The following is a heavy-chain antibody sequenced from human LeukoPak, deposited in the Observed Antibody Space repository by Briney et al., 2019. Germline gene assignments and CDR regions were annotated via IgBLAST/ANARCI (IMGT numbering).Heavy chain of an antibody. J-gene: IGHJ4*02. CDR2: ISAYNGNT. CDR3: ARAGSYYDSSGYYSLFDY. Sequence: ASVKVSCKASGYTFTSYGISWVRQAPGQGLEWMGWISAYNGNTNYAQKLQGRVTMTTDTSTSTAYMELRSLRSDDTAVYYCARAGSYYDSSGYYSLFDYWGQGTLVTVSS. D-gene: IGHD3-22*01. V-gene: IGHV1-18*01. CDR1: GYTFTSYG.